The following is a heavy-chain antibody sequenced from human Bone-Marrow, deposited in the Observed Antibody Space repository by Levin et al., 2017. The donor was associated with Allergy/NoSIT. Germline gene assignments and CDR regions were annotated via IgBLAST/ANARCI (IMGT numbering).Heavy chain of an antibody. CDR1: GFTFNRSA. Sequence: SVKVSCKASGFTFNRSAVQWVRQTRGHRLEWLGWIVVGSGNTYYAQKFQERLTVTRDMSTTTTYMELSSLRSEDSAVYYCAALSVGLTGDDAFDIWGQGTMVIVSS. J-gene: IGHJ3*02. V-gene: IGHV1-58*01. CDR3: AALSVGLTGDDAFDI. D-gene: IGHD1-26*01. CDR2: IVVGSGNT.